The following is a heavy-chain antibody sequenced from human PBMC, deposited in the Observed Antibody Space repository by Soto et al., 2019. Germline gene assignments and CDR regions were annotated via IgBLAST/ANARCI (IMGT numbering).Heavy chain of an antibody. D-gene: IGHD2-21*01. CDR1: GFTFSSYG. CDR3: AKGIVDGYRLYYYYGMDV. V-gene: IGHV3-30*18. CDR2: ISYDGSNK. Sequence: PGGSLRLSCAASGFTFSSYGMHWVRQAPGKGLEWVAVISYDGSNKYYADSVKGRFTISRDNSKNTLYLQMNSLRAEDTAVYYCAKGIVDGYRLYYYYGMDVWGQGTTVTVSS. J-gene: IGHJ6*02.